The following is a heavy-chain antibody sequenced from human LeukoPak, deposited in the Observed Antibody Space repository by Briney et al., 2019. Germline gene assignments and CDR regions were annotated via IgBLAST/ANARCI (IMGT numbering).Heavy chain of an antibody. D-gene: IGHD3-22*01. CDR1: GYTFPTYW. J-gene: IGHJ4*02. CDR3: ASANSYDSSGYHPLDY. V-gene: IGHV5-51*01. Sequence: GESLKISCKGSGYTFPTYWIGWGRQMPGKGLEWMVGMYPFDSDTRCSPSFQGQVTISADHSISTAYLQWSSLKASDTAMYSCASANSYDSSGYHPLDYWGQGTLVSVSS. CDR2: MYPFDSDT.